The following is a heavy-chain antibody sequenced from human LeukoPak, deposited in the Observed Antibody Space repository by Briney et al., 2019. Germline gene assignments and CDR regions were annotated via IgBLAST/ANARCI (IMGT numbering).Heavy chain of an antibody. CDR2: IYHSGST. Sequence: SETLSLTCTVSGGSISSGGYYWSWIRQPPGKGLEWIGYIYHSGSTYYNPSLKSRVTISVDRSKNQFSLRLSSVTAADTAVYYCARFSQTGTRGGFDYWGQGTLVTVSS. CDR1: GGSISSGGYY. V-gene: IGHV4-30-2*01. J-gene: IGHJ4*02. D-gene: IGHD1-1*01. CDR3: ARFSQTGTRGGFDY.